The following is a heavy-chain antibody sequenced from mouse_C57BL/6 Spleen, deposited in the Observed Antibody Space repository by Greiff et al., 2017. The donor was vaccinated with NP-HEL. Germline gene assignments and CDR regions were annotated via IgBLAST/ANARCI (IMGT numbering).Heavy chain of an antibody. D-gene: IGHD2-4*01. CDR1: GYTFTSYG. CDR2: IYIGNGYT. CDR3: ARAGDYDGSVYFDY. J-gene: IGHJ2*01. Sequence: VQLQQSGAELVRPGSSVKMSCKTSGYTFTSYGINWVKQRPGQGLEWIGYIYIGNGYTAYNEKFKGKATLTSDTSSSTAYMQLSSLTSEDSAIYVSARAGDYDGSVYFDYWGQGTTLTVSS. V-gene: IGHV1-58*01.